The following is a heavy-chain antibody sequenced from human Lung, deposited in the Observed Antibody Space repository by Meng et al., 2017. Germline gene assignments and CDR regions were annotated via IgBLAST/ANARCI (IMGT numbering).Heavy chain of an antibody. CDR1: GDRASSNRAA. D-gene: IGHD2-21*01. CDR3: TGVGHKNWFDS. CDR2: TYYMSKWYS. V-gene: IGHV6-1*01. Sequence: LQQSAPDLVKPSQILTLTCSITGDRASSNRAAWHWIRQSPSRGLEWLGRTYYMSKWYSDYATSVRSRITINADTSKNQFSLQLNSLTPEDTAVYYCTGVGHKNWFDSWGQGTLVTVSS. J-gene: IGHJ5*01.